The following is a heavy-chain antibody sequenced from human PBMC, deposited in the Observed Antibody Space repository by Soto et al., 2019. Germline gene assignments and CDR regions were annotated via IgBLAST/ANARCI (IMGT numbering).Heavy chain of an antibody. J-gene: IGHJ6*02. CDR1: GCTFSSYA. D-gene: IGHD6-6*01. CDR2: IIPIFGTA. Sequence: SVKVSCKASGCTFSSYAISWVRQAPGQGLEWMGGIIPIFGTANYAQKFQGRVTITADESTSTAYMELSSLRSEDTAVYYCARVQYSSHFYYYYGMDVWGQGTTVTVSS. V-gene: IGHV1-69*13. CDR3: ARVQYSSHFYYYYGMDV.